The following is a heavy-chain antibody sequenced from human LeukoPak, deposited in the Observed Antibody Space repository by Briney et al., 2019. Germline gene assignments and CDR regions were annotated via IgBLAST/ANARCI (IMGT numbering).Heavy chain of an antibody. CDR2: IWNDASHD. V-gene: IGHV3-33*01. J-gene: IGHJ4*02. CDR1: GFTFSTYG. D-gene: IGHD2-15*01. CDR3: ARDLCSGGRCRYAEY. Sequence: GRSLRLSCAASGFTFSTYGMHWVRQAPGKGLEWVAVIWNDASHDNYADSVRGRFTISRDNSKNTLSLQMNSLRAEDTAVYYCARDLCSGGRCRYAEYWGQGALVTVSS.